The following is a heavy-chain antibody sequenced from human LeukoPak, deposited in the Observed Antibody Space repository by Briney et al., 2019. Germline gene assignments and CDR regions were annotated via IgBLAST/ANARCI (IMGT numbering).Heavy chain of an antibody. Sequence: SETLSLTFTVSGGSISSYYGSSIRQPPGKGLEWIGYIYYSGTTNYNPSLKSRVTISVDTSKNQFSLKLSSVTAADTAVYYCARGVYIAAAQYGYWGQGTLVTVSS. V-gene: IGHV4-59*01. CDR1: GGSISSYY. J-gene: IGHJ4*02. CDR3: ARGVYIAAAQYGY. CDR2: IYYSGTT. D-gene: IGHD6-13*01.